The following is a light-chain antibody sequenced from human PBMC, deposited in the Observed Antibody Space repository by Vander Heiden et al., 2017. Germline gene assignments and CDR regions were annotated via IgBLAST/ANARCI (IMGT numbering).Light chain of an antibody. CDR2: ETV. J-gene: IGLJ2*01. CDR3: VTWDYSLSAVL. Sequence: QSVFPQPPSVSAAPGQKGTISCSRCSSSIRNPYVYWYQNLPGTAPKLLIYETVNRPSGIPDRFSGSKSGTSATLAITGLQTGDEADYYCVTWDYSLSAVLFGGGTKLTVL. V-gene: IGLV1-51*02. CDR1: SSSIRNPY.